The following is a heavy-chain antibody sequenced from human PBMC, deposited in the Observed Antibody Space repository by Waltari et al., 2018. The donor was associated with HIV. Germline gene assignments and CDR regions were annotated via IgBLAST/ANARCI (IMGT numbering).Heavy chain of an antibody. CDR2: IYHSGST. V-gene: IGHV4-38-2*01. D-gene: IGHD3-16*02. CDR3: ASAFIEYFDS. J-gene: IGHJ4*02. CDR1: GYSISSGYY. Sequence: QVQLQESGPGLLKPSETLSLTCAVSGYSISSGYYWGWIRQPPGKGLEWMGSIYHSGSTYYNPSLKSRVTISVDTSKNQFSLKLSSVTAADTAIYHCASAFIEYFDSWGQGTLVTVSS.